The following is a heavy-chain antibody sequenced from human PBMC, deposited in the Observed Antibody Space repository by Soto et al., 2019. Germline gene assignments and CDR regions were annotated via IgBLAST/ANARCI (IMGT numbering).Heavy chain of an antibody. J-gene: IGHJ4*02. D-gene: IGHD1-26*01. CDR3: ARDLVGAMLGFDY. CDR2: ISAYNGNT. CDR1: GYTFTSYG. V-gene: IGHV1-18*01. Sequence: ASVKVSCKASGYTFTSYGISWVRQAPGQGLEWMGWISAYNGNTKYAQKLQGRVTMTRDTSTSTVYMELSSLRSEDTAVYYCARDLVGAMLGFDYWGQGTLVTVSS.